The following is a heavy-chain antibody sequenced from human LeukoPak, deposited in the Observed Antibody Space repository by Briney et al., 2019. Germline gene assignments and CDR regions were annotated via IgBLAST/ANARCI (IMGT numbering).Heavy chain of an antibody. Sequence: GAALKISSKGSGYSFTSYWIGWVRPMPRKGLEWMGIIYPGDSDTRYSPSFQGQVTISADKSISTAYLQWSSLKASDTAIYYCARPRTYSSGWYFDYWGQGILVTVSS. D-gene: IGHD6-19*01. CDR2: IYPGDSDT. CDR1: GYSFTSYW. V-gene: IGHV5-51*01. J-gene: IGHJ4*02. CDR3: ARPRTYSSGWYFDY.